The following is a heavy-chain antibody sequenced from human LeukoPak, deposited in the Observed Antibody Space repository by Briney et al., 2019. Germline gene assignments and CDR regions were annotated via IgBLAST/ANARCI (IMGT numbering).Heavy chain of an antibody. CDR3: ARGKGDSSGWFDY. CDR1: GGSISSYY. D-gene: IGHD6-19*01. J-gene: IGHJ4*02. CDR2: IYYSGST. Sequence: SETLSLTCTVSGGSISSYYWSWIRQPPGKGLEWIGYIYYSGSTNYNPSLKSRVTISVDTSKNQFSLKLSSVTAADTAVYYSARGKGDSSGWFDYWGQGTLVTVSS. V-gene: IGHV4-59*01.